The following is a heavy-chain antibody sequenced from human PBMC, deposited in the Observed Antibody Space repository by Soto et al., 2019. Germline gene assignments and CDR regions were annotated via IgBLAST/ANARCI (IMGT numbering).Heavy chain of an antibody. D-gene: IGHD3-10*01. Sequence: RPGGSLRLSCAASGFTFDDYGMSWVRQAPGKGLEWVSGINWNGGSTGYADSVKGRFTISRDNAKNSLYLQMNSLRAEDTALYYCARRLYGSGSYVLWFDPWGQGTLVTVSS. CDR2: INWNGGST. J-gene: IGHJ5*02. V-gene: IGHV3-20*04. CDR1: GFTFDDYG. CDR3: ARRLYGSGSYVLWFDP.